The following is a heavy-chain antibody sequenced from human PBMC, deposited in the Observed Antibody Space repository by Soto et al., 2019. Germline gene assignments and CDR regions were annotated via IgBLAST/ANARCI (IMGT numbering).Heavy chain of an antibody. CDR1: GFSITTRAMC. V-gene: IGHV2-70*13. Sequence: SGPTLVNPTQTLTLACTFSGFSITTRAMCVSWIRQPPGKALEWLALIDWADDKYYSTSLKTRLTISKDTSKNQVVLTMTNVDPVDTATYYCARIHGPSGNYDLDYRGQRTAVIVSS. CDR2: IDWADDK. CDR3: ARIHGPSGNYDLDY. D-gene: IGHD5-12*01. J-gene: IGHJ4*02.